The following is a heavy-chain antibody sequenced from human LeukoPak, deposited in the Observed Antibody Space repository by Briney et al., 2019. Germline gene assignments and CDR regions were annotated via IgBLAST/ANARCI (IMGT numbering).Heavy chain of an antibody. J-gene: IGHJ5*02. D-gene: IGHD4-17*01. CDR3: ARDDRGDYGDYNVYNWFDP. CDR2: ISYDGSNK. CDR1: GFTFSSYA. V-gene: IGHV3-30*04. Sequence: GGSLRLSCAASGFTFSSYAMHWVRQAPGKGLEWVAVISYDGSNKYYADSVKGRFTISRDNSKNTLYLQMNSLRAEDTAVYYCARDDRGDYGDYNVYNWFDPWGQGTLVTVSS.